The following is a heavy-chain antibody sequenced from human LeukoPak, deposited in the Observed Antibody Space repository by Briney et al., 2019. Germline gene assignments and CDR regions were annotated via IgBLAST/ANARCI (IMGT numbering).Heavy chain of an antibody. V-gene: IGHV3-23*01. Sequence: PGGSLRLSCAASGFTFSSYAMSWGRQAPGKGLEWVSAISESGSSTYYADSAKGRFTISRDASKNTLYLQMDSLRAEDTAVYYCATPVAATFVDFDYWGQGTLVTVSS. CDR3: ATPVAATFVDFDY. CDR2: ISESGSST. J-gene: IGHJ4*02. D-gene: IGHD2-15*01. CDR1: GFTFSSYA.